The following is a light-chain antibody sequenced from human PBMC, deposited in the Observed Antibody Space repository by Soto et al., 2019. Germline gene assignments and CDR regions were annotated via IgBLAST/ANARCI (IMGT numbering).Light chain of an antibody. CDR3: HQYNSYSPYT. CDR2: DAS. Sequence: DIQMTQSPSTLSASVGDRVTLTCRASQSISSWFAWYQQKPGNAPNRLIDDASSLESGGPSRFSGSGSGTEFTLTISSLQPADFATYYCHQYNSYSPYTFGQGTKLEIK. CDR1: QSISSW. J-gene: IGKJ2*01. V-gene: IGKV1-5*01.